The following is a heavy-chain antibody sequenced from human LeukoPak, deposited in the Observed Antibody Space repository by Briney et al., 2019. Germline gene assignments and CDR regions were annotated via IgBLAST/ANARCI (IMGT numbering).Heavy chain of an antibody. D-gene: IGHD5-24*01. Sequence: ASVKVYCKASGYTFSNYYMHWVRQAPGQGLEWMGWINPNSGGTNFAQNFQGRVTMTRDTSISTAYMELSGLRSDDTAVYYCARQNGYNPDYWGPGTLVTVAS. CDR3: ARQNGYNPDY. J-gene: IGHJ4*02. V-gene: IGHV1-2*02. CDR1: GYTFSNYY. CDR2: INPNSGGT.